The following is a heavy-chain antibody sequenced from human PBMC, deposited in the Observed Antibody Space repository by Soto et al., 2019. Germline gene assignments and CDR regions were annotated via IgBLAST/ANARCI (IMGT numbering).Heavy chain of an antibody. CDR1: GGTFSTYS. V-gene: IGHV1-69*06. J-gene: IGHJ4*02. CDR2: IIPIFGTA. Sequence: QVQLVQSGAEVKKPGSSVKVSCKTSGGTFSTYSIVWVRQAPGEGLEWMGGIIPIFGTANYAQKFQDRVTITADKSTNTAFMELSSLKSEDTAMYYCASSSGNNYGVGKNYYFDYWGQGTLVTVSS. CDR3: ASSSGNNYGVGKNYYFDY. D-gene: IGHD1-26*01.